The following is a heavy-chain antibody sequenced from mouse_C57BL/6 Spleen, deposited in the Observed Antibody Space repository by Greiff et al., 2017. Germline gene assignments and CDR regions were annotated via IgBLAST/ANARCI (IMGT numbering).Heavy chain of an antibody. Sequence: VQLQQPGAELVRPGSSVKLSCKASGYTFTSYWMHWVKQRPIQGLEWIGNIDPSDSETNYNQKFKDKATLTVDKSSSTAYMQLSSLTSEDAAVYYCARGGGPAMDYWGQGTSVTVSS. J-gene: IGHJ4*01. CDR3: ARGGGPAMDY. CDR1: GYTFTSYW. CDR2: IDPSDSET. V-gene: IGHV1-52*01.